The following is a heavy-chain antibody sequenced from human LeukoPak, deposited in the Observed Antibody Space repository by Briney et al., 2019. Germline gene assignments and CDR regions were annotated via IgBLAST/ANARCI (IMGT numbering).Heavy chain of an antibody. CDR1: GGSINSYY. D-gene: IGHD6-19*01. V-gene: IGHV4-59*08. CDR3: ARRKNSAWSTDAFDI. Sequence: PSETLSLTCTASGGSINSYYWSWIRQPPGKGLEWVGYICYRGSTSYNPSLKSRVTISVDTSKNQFSLKLNSVTAADTAVYYCARRKNSAWSTDAFDIWGQGTMVTVSS. J-gene: IGHJ3*02. CDR2: ICYRGST.